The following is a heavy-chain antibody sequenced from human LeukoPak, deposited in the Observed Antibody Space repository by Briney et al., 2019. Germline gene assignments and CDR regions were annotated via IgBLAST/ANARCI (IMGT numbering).Heavy chain of an antibody. J-gene: IGHJ2*01. Sequence: SETLSLTCTVSGYPISSGYYWGWIRQPPGKGLEWIGSIYHSGSTYYNPSLKSRVTISVDTSKNQFSLKLSSVTAADTAVYYCARRSGSPRWYFDLWGRGTLVTVSS. CDR3: ARRSGSPRWYFDL. CDR1: GYPISSGYY. D-gene: IGHD1-26*01. V-gene: IGHV4-38-2*02. CDR2: IYHSGST.